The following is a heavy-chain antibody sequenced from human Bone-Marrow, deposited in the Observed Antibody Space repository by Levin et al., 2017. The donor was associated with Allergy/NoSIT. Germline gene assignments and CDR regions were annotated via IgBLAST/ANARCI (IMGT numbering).Heavy chain of an antibody. Sequence: GASVKVSCKASGYTFTSYDINWVRQATGQGLEWMGWMNPNSGNTGYAQKFQGRVTMTRNTSISTAYMELSSLRSEDTAVYYCARVVRMDCSSTSCYIFFGGWFDPWGQGTLVTVSS. D-gene: IGHD2-2*02. V-gene: IGHV1-8*01. CDR3: ARVVRMDCSSTSCYIFFGGWFDP. J-gene: IGHJ5*02. CDR2: MNPNSGNT. CDR1: GYTFTSYD.